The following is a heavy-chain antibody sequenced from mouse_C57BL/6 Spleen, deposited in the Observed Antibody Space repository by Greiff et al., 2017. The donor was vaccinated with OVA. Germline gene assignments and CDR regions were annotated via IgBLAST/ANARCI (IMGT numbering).Heavy chain of an antibody. CDR3: ASQLGLGDY. CDR2: INPNNGGT. D-gene: IGHD4-1*02. J-gene: IGHJ2*01. V-gene: IGHV1-22*01. CDR1: GYTFTDYN. Sequence: EVQLQESGPELVKPGASVKMSCKASGYTFTDYNMHWVKQSHGKSLEWIGYINPNNGGTSYNQKFKGKATLTVNKSSSTAYMELRSLTSEDSAVYYCASQLGLGDYWGQGTTLTVSS.